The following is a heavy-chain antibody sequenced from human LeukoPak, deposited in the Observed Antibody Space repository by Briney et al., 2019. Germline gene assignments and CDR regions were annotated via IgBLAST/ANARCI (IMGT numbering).Heavy chain of an antibody. CDR1: GYTFAGYY. J-gene: IGHJ4*02. Sequence: ASVRVSCKASGYTFAGYYMHWVRQAPGQGLEWMGRINPNSGGTNYAQKFQGRVTMTRDTSISTAYMELSRLRSDDTAVYYCARFDTAMAAYYFDYWGQGTLVTVSS. V-gene: IGHV1-2*06. CDR2: INPNSGGT. D-gene: IGHD5-18*01. CDR3: ARFDTAMAAYYFDY.